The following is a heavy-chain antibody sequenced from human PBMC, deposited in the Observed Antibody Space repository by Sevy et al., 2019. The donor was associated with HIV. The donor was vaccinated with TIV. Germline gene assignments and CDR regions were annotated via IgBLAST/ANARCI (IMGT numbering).Heavy chain of an antibody. CDR1: GFTFSSYG. CDR3: AKDQGIAAAGTLDY. V-gene: IGHV3-30*18. J-gene: IGHJ4*02. D-gene: IGHD6-13*01. Sequence: GGSLRLSCAASGFTFSSYGMHWVRQAPGKGLEWVAVIPYDGSNKYYADSVKGRFTISRDNSKNTLYLQMNSLRAEDTAVYYCAKDQGIAAAGTLDYWGQGTLVTVSS. CDR2: IPYDGSNK.